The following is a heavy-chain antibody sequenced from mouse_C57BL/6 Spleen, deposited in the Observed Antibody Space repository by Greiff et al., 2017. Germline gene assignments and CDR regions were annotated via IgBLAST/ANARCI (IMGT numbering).Heavy chain of an antibody. CDR3: ARGGQLRLRFAY. J-gene: IGHJ3*01. D-gene: IGHD3-2*02. CDR1: GYTFTSYW. CDR2: IYPGSGST. V-gene: IGHV1-55*01. Sequence: QVQLQQSGAELGKPGASVKMSCKASGYTFTSYWITWVKQRPGQGLEWIGDIYPGSGSTNYNEKFKSKATLTVDTSSSTAYMQLSSLTSEDSAVYYCARGGQLRLRFAYWGQGTLVTVSA.